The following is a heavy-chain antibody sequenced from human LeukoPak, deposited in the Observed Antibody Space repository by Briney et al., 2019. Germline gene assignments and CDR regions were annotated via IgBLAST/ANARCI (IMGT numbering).Heavy chain of an antibody. Sequence: KSSETLSLTCAVYGGSFSGYYWSWIRQPPGKGLEWIGYIYYSGSTNYNPSLKSRVTISVDTSKNQFSLKLSSVTAADTAVYYCARDPGSSGPDYWGQGTLVTVSS. CDR1: GGSFSGYY. J-gene: IGHJ4*02. D-gene: IGHD6-19*01. CDR3: ARDPGSSGPDY. CDR2: IYYSGST. V-gene: IGHV4-59*01.